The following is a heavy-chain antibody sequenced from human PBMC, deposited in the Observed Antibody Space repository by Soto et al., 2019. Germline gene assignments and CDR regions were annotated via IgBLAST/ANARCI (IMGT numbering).Heavy chain of an antibody. V-gene: IGHV1-69*12. CDR2: IIPIFGTA. D-gene: IGHD5-18*01. J-gene: IGHJ4*02. CDR3: AGGRFPYRDSYGYWYFDY. CDR1: GGTFNSYA. Sequence: QVQLVQSGAEVKKPGSSVKVSCKASGGTFNSYAFSWVRQAPGQGLEWVGGIIPIFGTANYAQKFQGRVTITADESTGTAYMELSSLRSEDTAVYYWAGGRFPYRDSYGYWYFDYWGQGTLVTVSS.